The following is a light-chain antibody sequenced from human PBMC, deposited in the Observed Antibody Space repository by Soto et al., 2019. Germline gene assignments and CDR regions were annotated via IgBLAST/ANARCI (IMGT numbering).Light chain of an antibody. Sequence: DIQMTQSPSTLSASVGDRVTNNCRASQSISSWLAWYQQKPGKAPKLLIYDASSLESGVLSRFSGSGSGTEFTLTISSLQPDDFATYYCQQYNSYSPWTFGQGTKV. CDR1: QSISSW. J-gene: IGKJ1*01. CDR3: QQYNSYSPWT. CDR2: DAS. V-gene: IGKV1-5*01.